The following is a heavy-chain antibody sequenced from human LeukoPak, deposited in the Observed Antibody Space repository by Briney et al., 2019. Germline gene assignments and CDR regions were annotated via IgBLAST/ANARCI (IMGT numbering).Heavy chain of an antibody. Sequence: GGSLRLSCAASGFTFSSYTMSWVRQAPGKGLEWVSAISGSGGSTYHADSVKGRFTISRDNSKNTLYLQMNSLRAEDTAVYYCAKPLSSGWYLDYFDSWGQGTLVTVSS. J-gene: IGHJ4*02. CDR2: ISGSGGST. CDR1: GFTFSSYT. D-gene: IGHD6-19*01. V-gene: IGHV3-23*01. CDR3: AKPLSSGWYLDYFDS.